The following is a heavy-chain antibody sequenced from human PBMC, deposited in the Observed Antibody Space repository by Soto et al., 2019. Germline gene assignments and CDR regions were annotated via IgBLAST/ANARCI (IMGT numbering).Heavy chain of an antibody. D-gene: IGHD6-13*01. CDR2: IIPMFGIP. Sequence: QVQLVQSGAEVKKPGSSVKVSCKASGGTLNKHAITWVRRAPGQGLEWLGGIIPMFGIPNYPQTFQGRVTITADDSTNTSNMELHSLTSDDTAVYYCARGGTSGWLKGAYDVWGQGTMVTVSS. CDR3: ARGGTSGWLKGAYDV. V-gene: IGHV1-69*01. J-gene: IGHJ3*01. CDR1: GGTLNKHA.